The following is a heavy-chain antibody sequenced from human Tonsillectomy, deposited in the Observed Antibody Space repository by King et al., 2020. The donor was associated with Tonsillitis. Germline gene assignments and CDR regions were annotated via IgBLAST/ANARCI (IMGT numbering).Heavy chain of an antibody. CDR2: TYYRSKWYS. Sequence: VQLQQSGPGLVKPSQTLSLTCAISGDSVSSNSAAWNWIRQSPSRGLEWVGRTYYRSKWYSDSAVSVKSRITINPDTSKNQFSLQLNSVTPEDTAVYYCARGESGSTVALFHYWGQGTLVTVSS. CDR3: ARGESGSTVALFHY. D-gene: IGHD1-26*01. V-gene: IGHV6-1*01. J-gene: IGHJ4*02. CDR1: GDSVSSNSAA.